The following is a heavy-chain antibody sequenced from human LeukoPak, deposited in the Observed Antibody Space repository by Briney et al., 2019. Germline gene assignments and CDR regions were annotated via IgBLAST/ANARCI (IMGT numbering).Heavy chain of an antibody. CDR1: GFTFSSYW. CDR2: IKQDGSEK. V-gene: IGHV3-7*01. CDR3: ARVGYSGYDLAYYFDY. J-gene: IGHJ4*02. D-gene: IGHD5-12*01. Sequence: GGSLRLSCAASGFTFSSYWMSWVRQAPGKGLEWVANIKQDGSEKYYVDSVKGRFTISRDNAKNSLYLQMNSLRAEDTAVYYCARVGYSGYDLAYYFDYWGQGTLVTVSS.